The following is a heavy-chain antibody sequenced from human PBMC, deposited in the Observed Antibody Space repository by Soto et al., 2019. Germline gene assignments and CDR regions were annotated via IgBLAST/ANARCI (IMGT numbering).Heavy chain of an antibody. CDR2: IWHDGSNQ. Sequence: QVQLVESGGGVVQPGRSLRLSCAASGFTFSSYGMQWVRQAPGQGLEWVAVIWHDGSNQYYADSVKGRFTISRDNSNNTLYLQLNSLRAEDTAVYYCARERGQIDYWGQGTLVTVSS. J-gene: IGHJ4*02. CDR3: ARERGQIDY. CDR1: GFTFSSYG. V-gene: IGHV3-33*01.